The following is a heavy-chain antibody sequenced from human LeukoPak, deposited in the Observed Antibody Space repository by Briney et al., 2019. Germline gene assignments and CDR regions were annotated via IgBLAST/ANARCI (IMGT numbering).Heavy chain of an antibody. CDR3: ARGRLVATITGYYYYYMDV. V-gene: IGHV1-3*03. Sequence: ASVKVSCKASGYTFTSYAMHWVRQAPGQRLEWMGWVNAGNGNTKYSQEFQGRVTITRDTSASTAYMELSSLRSEDMAVYYCARGRLVATITGYYYYYMDVWGKGTTVTVSS. J-gene: IGHJ6*03. CDR2: VNAGNGNT. CDR1: GYTFTSYA. D-gene: IGHD5-12*01.